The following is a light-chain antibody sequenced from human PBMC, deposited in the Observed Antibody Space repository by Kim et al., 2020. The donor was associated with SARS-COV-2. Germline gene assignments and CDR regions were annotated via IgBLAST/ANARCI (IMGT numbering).Light chain of an antibody. J-gene: IGKJ2*01. CDR2: GAS. CDR3: QQYNKRMYT. V-gene: IGKV3D-15*01. CDR1: QIVSSN. Sequence: VSPGERATRSCRASQIVSSNLAWYQKKPGQAPRLVIYGASTRAAGVPARFSGSVSGAEFTLTISNLQPEDCAVYYCQQYNKRMYTFGQGTKVDIK.